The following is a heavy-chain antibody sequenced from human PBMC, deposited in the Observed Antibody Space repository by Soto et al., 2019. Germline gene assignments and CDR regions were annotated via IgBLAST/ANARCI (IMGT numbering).Heavy chain of an antibody. V-gene: IGHV4-59*08. CDR1: GGSINSYY. J-gene: IGHJ4*02. CDR3: ARHAPGGPSDY. Sequence: PSETLSLTCTVSGGSINSYYWSWIRQPPGKGLEWIGYIFYSGNTNYNPSLNSRVTLSVDTSKNQFSLKLTSVTAADTAVYYCARHAPGGPSDYWGQGTLVTVSP. CDR2: IFYSGNT.